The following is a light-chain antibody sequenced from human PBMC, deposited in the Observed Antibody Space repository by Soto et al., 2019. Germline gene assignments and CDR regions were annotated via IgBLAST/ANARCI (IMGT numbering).Light chain of an antibody. CDR1: SSDIGADNS. CDR2: AVS. CDR3: SSFTTSSHVV. Sequence: QSALTQPASVSGSPGQSITISCTGTSSDIGADNSVSWYQQHPGKAPQLMIYAVSHRPSRVSSRFSGSKSGNTISLTISGIQAEDEADYYCSSFTTSSHVVFGGGTQLIVL. V-gene: IGLV2-14*03. J-gene: IGLJ2*01.